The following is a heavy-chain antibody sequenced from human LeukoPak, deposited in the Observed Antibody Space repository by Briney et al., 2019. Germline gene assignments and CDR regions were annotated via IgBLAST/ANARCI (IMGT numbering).Heavy chain of an antibody. Sequence: GASVKVSCKASDYYFSSHGITWVRQAPGQGLEWLGWISVYNDDTKYAQKVQDRVTMTADTSTNTAYMELRSLGSDDTAVYYCARENSGGGGNCYSCRHYYYMDVWGEGTTVTVSS. CDR2: ISVYNDDT. CDR1: DYYFSSHG. D-gene: IGHD2-15*01. CDR3: ARENSGGGGNCYSCRHYYYMDV. V-gene: IGHV1-18*04. J-gene: IGHJ6*03.